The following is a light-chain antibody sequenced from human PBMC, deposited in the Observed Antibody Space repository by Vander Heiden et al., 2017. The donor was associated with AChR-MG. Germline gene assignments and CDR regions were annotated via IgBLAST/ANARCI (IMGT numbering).Light chain of an antibody. J-gene: IGKJ4*01. CDR3: QQYNSYPLT. CDR2: KAS. Sequence: DIQLTQSPSTPSASVGDRVTITCRASHNIYTWLAWHQHKPQKAPKLLIYKASSLESGVPSRFSGSGSGTEFTLTISSLQPDDVATYYCQQYNSYPLTFGGGTKVEIK. V-gene: IGKV1-5*03. CDR1: HNIYTW.